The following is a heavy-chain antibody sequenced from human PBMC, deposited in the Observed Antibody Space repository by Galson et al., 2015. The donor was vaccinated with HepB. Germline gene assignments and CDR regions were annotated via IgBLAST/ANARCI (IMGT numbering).Heavy chain of an antibody. CDR2: IWYDGSNK. Sequence: SLRLSCAASGFVFSNYGMHWVRQAPGKGLEWVAVIWYDGSNKYYVDSVTGRFTISRDNSKNTLYLQMNSLRADDTAVYYCARDRLRGVYSSWLSYGDMDVWGRGTTVTVSS. V-gene: IGHV3-33*08. D-gene: IGHD5-12*01. CDR1: GFVFSNYG. J-gene: IGHJ6*02. CDR3: ARDRLRGVYSSWLSYGDMDV.